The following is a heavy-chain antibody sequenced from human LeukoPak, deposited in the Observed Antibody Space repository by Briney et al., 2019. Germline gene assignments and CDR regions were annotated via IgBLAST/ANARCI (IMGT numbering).Heavy chain of an antibody. Sequence: GGSLRLSCAASGFTFSSYTMNWVRQAPGKGLEWVSSISSSSTYIYYADPVKGRFTISRDNAKNSLFLQMNSPRADDTAVYYCARGQGLQLKSGSDYWGQGTLVTVSP. V-gene: IGHV3-21*01. J-gene: IGHJ4*02. D-gene: IGHD5-24*01. CDR1: GFTFSSYT. CDR2: ISSSSTYI. CDR3: ARGQGLQLKSGSDY.